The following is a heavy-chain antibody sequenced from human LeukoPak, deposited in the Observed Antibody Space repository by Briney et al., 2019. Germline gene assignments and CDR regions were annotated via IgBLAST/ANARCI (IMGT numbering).Heavy chain of an antibody. J-gene: IGHJ6*03. D-gene: IGHD3-22*01. CDR3: TRGSIAYYYMDV. V-gene: IGHV4-61*02. CDR1: GGSISSGPYY. CDR2: IDASGTT. Sequence: SETLSLTCAVSGGSISSGPYYWSWIRQPAGKGLEWIGRIDASGTTDYNPSLKSRVTISVDTSKNQFSLNLRSVTAADTAVYYCTRGSIAYYYMDVWGKGTTLTISS.